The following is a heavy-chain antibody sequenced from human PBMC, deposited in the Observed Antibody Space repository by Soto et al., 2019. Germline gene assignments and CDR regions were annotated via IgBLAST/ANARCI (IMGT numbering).Heavy chain of an antibody. D-gene: IGHD3-3*01. V-gene: IGHV1-18*01. CDR2: ISAYNGNT. CDR3: ARVTPVLRFWEWVPSDAFDI. J-gene: IGHJ3*02. CDR1: GYTFTSYG. Sequence: ASVKVSCKASGYTFTSYGISWVRQAPGQGLEWMGWISAYNGNTNYAQKLQGRVTMTTDTSTSTAYMELRSLRSDDRAVYYCARVTPVLRFWEWVPSDAFDIWGKGTRVTVS.